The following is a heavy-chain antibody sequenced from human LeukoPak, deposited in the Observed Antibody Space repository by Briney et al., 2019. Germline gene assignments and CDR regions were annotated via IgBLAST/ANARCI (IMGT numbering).Heavy chain of an antibody. Sequence: PGGSLRLSCAASGFTFSSYDMHWVRQAPGKGVEWVAFISHDGRNEHYADSVKGRFTISRDYAKNTLYLQMNSLRAEDTAVYYCARDENDAFDIWGQGTMVTVSS. CDR2: ISHDGRNE. J-gene: IGHJ3*02. CDR3: ARDENDAFDI. CDR1: GFTFSSYD. V-gene: IGHV3-30*03.